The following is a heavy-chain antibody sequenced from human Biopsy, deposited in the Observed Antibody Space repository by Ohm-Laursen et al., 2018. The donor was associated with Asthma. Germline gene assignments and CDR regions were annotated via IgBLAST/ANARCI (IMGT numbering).Heavy chain of an antibody. D-gene: IGHD6-19*01. CDR1: GGTFSNFA. CDR3: ARCQVGYSSGWSLLLKKIYYAGMDV. Sequence: ASVKVSCKVPGGTFSNFAISWVRQAPGQGLEWLGGIMTVFGITNYAQKLQGRVTITADESTSTAYMEVTSLRSEDTAIYYCARCQVGYSSGWSLLLKKIYYAGMDVWGQGTAVTVSS. J-gene: IGHJ6*02. V-gene: IGHV1-69*13. CDR2: IMTVFGIT.